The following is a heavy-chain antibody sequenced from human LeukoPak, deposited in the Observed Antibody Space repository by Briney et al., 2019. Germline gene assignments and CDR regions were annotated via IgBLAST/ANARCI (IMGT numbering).Heavy chain of an antibody. CDR2: ISAYNGNT. J-gene: IGHJ5*02. Sequence: ASVKVSCKASGYTFTSFGISWVRQAPGQGLEWMGWISAYNGNTNYAQKLQGRVTMTTDTSTSTAYMELRSLRSDDTAVYYCARVWAVLNWFDPWGQGTLVTVSS. D-gene: IGHD1-14*01. CDR3: ARVWAVLNWFDP. CDR1: GYTFTSFG. V-gene: IGHV1-18*01.